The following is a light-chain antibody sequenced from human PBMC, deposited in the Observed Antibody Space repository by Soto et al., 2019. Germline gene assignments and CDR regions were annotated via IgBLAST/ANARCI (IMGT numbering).Light chain of an antibody. V-gene: IGKV3-15*01. CDR1: LTVSSN. J-gene: IGKJ4*01. CDR3: QQYTSWPPLT. Sequence: MVMTQAPATLSVSPGETATLSCSASLTVSSNLAWYQQKPGQAPRLLIYGASTRATGIPARFSGSGSGTDFTLTISSLQSEDFAVYYCQQYTSWPPLTFGGGNKVEFK. CDR2: GAS.